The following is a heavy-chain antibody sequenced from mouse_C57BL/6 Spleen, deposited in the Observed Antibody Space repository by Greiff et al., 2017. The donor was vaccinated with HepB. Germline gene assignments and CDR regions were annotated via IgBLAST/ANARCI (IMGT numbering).Heavy chain of an antibody. D-gene: IGHD2-4*01. CDR3: ASGETIYYDYDDAMDY. J-gene: IGHJ4*01. V-gene: IGHV1-72*01. CDR2: IDPNSGGT. CDR1: GYTFTSYW. Sequence: QVQLQQPGAELVKPGASVKLSCKASGYTFTSYWMHWVKQRPGRGLEWIGRIDPNSGGTKYNEKFKSKATLTVDKPSSTAYMQLSSLTSEDSAVYYCASGETIYYDYDDAMDYWGQGTSVTVSS.